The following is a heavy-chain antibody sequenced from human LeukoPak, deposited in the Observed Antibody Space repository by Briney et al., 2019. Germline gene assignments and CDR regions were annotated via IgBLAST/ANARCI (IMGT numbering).Heavy chain of an antibody. CDR2: INPNSGGI. CDR1: GYTFTGYY. CDR3: GRGDKTFDP. Sequence: ASVKVSCKASGYTFTGYYMHWVRQAPGQGLEWMGCINPNSGGINYAQKFQGRVTMTRDTSISTDYMELSSRTSDDTAVYYCGRGDKTFDPWGQGTLVTVSS. J-gene: IGHJ5*02. V-gene: IGHV1-2*02.